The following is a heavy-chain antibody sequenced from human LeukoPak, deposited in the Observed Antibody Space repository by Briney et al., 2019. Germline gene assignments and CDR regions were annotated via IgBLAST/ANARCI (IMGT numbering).Heavy chain of an antibody. CDR3: GYSSGWLFDY. Sequence: GGSLRLSCAASGFTFSNYWINWVRQAPGKGLEWVANINKDGSEKYYVDSVKGRFTISRDNDKNSLYLQMNSLRAEDAAVYYCGYSSGWLFDYWGQGALVTVSS. J-gene: IGHJ4*02. CDR2: INKDGSEK. D-gene: IGHD6-19*01. CDR1: GFTFSNYW. V-gene: IGHV3-7*01.